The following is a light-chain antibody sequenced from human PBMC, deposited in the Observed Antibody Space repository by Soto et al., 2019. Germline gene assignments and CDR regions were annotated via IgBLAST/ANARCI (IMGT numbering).Light chain of an antibody. J-gene: IGKJ4*01. CDR1: QSVGSSF. CDR3: QQYENSPLT. Sequence: EIVLTQSPDTLYLSPGEKATLSCRASQSVGSSFLAWYQQKPGQAPRLLIYRTSTRATGIPDRFTGSGSGTHFTLTISRLEPEDFAVYYCQQYENSPLTFGGGTKVEIK. CDR2: RTS. V-gene: IGKV3-20*01.